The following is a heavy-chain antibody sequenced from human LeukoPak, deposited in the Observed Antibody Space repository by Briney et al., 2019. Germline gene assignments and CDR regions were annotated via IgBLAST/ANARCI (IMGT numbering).Heavy chain of an antibody. V-gene: IGHV3-21*01. CDR1: GFTFSSYS. Sequence: GGSLRLSCAASGFTFSSYSMNWVRQAPGKGLEWVSSNSSSSSYIYYADSVKGRFTISRDNAKNSLYLQMNSLRAEDTAVYYCARECSSSWYLNWFDPWGQGTLVTVSS. D-gene: IGHD6-13*01. CDR3: ARECSSSWYLNWFDP. J-gene: IGHJ5*02. CDR2: NSSSSSYI.